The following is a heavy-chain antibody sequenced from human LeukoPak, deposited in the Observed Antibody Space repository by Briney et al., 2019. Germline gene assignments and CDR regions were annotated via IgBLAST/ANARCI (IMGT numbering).Heavy chain of an antibody. J-gene: IGHJ4*02. CDR2: IYPGDSDT. V-gene: IGHV5-51*01. CDR3: ARDDYGAVDY. CDR1: GYNFATYW. D-gene: IGHD4-17*01. Sequence: GESLKISCKGSGYNFATYWIAWVRQMPGKGLEWMGIIYPGDSDTKYSPSFQGQVTISADKSISTAYLQWSSLKASDTAMYYCARDDYGAVDYWGQGTLVTVSS.